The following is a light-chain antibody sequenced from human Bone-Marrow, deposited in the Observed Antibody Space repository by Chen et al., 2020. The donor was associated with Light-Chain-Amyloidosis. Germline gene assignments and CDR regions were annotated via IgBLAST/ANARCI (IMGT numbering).Light chain of an antibody. CDR3: QQYGTSPLT. V-gene: IGKV3-20*01. J-gene: IGKJ4*01. Sequence: VLTQSPGTLSLSPGEGANLSCRASQTISSNYLTWYQQKFGQAPRLLIYCSSSRATGIPARFTGSGSGTDFTLTINRREPEDFAMYYCQQYGTSPLTFGGGTKVEIK. CDR2: CSS. CDR1: QTISSNY.